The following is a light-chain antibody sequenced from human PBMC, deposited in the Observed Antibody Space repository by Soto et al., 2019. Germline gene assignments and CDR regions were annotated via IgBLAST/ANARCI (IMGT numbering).Light chain of an antibody. CDR3: QKYYSVPFT. CDR1: QAIRNN. V-gene: IGKV1-27*01. CDR2: AAS. Sequence: DIQMTQSPLSLSASAGDKVTITCRASQAIRNNLDWYQQKPGKVPTRLIYAASTLQSGVPSRFSGRGSGTDFTLAISSLQPEDVATYYCQKYYSVPFTFGPGTKVDIK. J-gene: IGKJ3*01.